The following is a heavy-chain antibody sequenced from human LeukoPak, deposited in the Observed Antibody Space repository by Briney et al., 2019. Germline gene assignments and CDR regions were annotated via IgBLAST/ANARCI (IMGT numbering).Heavy chain of an antibody. CDR1: GYTFTGYY. CDR3: ARDQGVDYCSSGSCSHYYYYMDV. J-gene: IGHJ6*03. V-gene: IGHV1-2*02. D-gene: IGHD2-15*01. CDR2: INPNSGGT. Sequence: SVKVSCKASGYTFTGYYMHGVRQAPGQGVEGMGWINPNSGGTNYAQKLQGRGAMTRDTSISTAYTELSRLRSDDTAVYYCARDQGVDYCSSGSCSHYYYYMDVWGKGTTVTISS.